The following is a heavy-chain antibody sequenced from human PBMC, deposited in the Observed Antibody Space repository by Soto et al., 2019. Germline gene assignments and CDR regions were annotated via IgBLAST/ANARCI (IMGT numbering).Heavy chain of an antibody. Sequence: GASVKVSCKVSGYTLTELSMHWVRQAPGKGLEWMGGFDPEDGETIYAQKFQGRVTMTEDTSTDTAYMELSSLRSEDTALYYCATDRVGATNSGAAFDIWGQGTMVTVSS. D-gene: IGHD1-26*01. CDR1: GYTLTELS. CDR2: FDPEDGET. J-gene: IGHJ3*02. CDR3: ATDRVGATNSGAAFDI. V-gene: IGHV1-24*01.